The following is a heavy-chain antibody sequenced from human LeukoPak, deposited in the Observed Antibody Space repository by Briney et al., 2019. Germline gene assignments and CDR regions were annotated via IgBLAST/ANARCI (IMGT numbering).Heavy chain of an antibody. CDR3: ARSRRRNDSRHFIVPGGPGGRPFDS. V-gene: IGHV4-34*12. Sequence: PSHTLSLPYAVCGDSFSEYYWNGARQTRGKGLEWLGDFFHSESILYNPSLNAQLTITSDISKNQFSLRLTSVTAADTDVYYCARSRRRNDSRHFIVPGGPGGRPFDSWGQGTQVIVST. D-gene: IGHD3-22*01. CDR2: FFHSESI. CDR1: GDSFSEYY. J-gene: IGHJ5*01.